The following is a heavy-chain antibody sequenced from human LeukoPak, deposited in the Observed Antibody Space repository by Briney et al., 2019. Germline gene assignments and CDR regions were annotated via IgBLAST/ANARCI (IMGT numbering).Heavy chain of an antibody. CDR2: INHSGST. D-gene: IGHD4-17*01. V-gene: IGHV4-34*01. J-gene: IGHJ4*02. CDR1: GFTFSSAW. Sequence: GSLRLSCAASGFTFSSAWMNWVRQPPGKGLEWIGEINHSGSTNYNPSLKSRVTISVDTSKNQFSLKLSSVTAADTAVYYCARGPRVTTTVSQQRGRRKNYFDYWGQGTLVTVSS. CDR3: ARGPRVTTTVSQQRGRRKNYFDY.